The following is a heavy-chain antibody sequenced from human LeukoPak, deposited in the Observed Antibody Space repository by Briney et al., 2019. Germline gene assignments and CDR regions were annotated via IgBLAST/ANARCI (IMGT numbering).Heavy chain of an antibody. CDR2: INPNSGGT. V-gene: IGHV1-2*02. CDR3: ARGAYYYSSSWKIFDY. D-gene: IGHD6-13*01. CDR1: GYTFTGYY. J-gene: IGHJ4*02. Sequence: ASVKVSCKASGYTFTGYYMHWVRQAPGQGLEWMGWINPNSGGTNYAQKFQGRVTMTRDTSISTAYMELSRLRSDDTAVYYCARGAYYYSSSWKIFDYWGQGTLVTVSS.